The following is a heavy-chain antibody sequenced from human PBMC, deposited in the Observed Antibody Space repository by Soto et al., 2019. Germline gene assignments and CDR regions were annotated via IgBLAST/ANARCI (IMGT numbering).Heavy chain of an antibody. D-gene: IGHD2-21*02. CDR1: WFSLSTSGVG. CDR3: IQSRCGGDCLQSYASHYDYGMDV. J-gene: IGHJ6*02. Sequence: QITLKESGPTLVKHTQTLTLTCTFSWFSLSTSGVGVGWIRQPPGKALEWLSLSYWHDDKLYSPSLISRLTIRKDTSKKQVVLTMTNMDPVDTATYYCIQSRCGGDCLQSYASHYDYGMDVWGQGTTVTLSS. CDR2: SYWHDDK. V-gene: IGHV2-5*01.